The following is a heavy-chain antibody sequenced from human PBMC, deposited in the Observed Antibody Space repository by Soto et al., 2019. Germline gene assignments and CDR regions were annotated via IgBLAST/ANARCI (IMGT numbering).Heavy chain of an antibody. J-gene: IGHJ4*02. Sequence: QVQLVQSGAEVKKPGSSVKVSCKASGGTFSSYAISWVRQAPGQGLEWMGGIIPSFGTANYAQKFQGRVTLTAGASTSTAYMELGSLRSGATAASYCARESRYWSGGSCYFLPGLDYWGQGTPVTVSS. CDR3: ARESRYWSGGSCYFLPGLDY. CDR1: GGTFSSYA. D-gene: IGHD2-15*01. V-gene: IGHV1-69*12. CDR2: IIPSFGTA.